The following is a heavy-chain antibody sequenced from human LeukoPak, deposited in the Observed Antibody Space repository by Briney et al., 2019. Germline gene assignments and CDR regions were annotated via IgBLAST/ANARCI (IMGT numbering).Heavy chain of an antibody. J-gene: IGHJ4*02. D-gene: IGHD1-26*01. CDR1: GFTFSTYS. V-gene: IGHV3-48*01. CDR2: ISSSSSTI. CDR3: AGQGYSGSYYLDY. Sequence: GGSLRLSCAASGFTFSTYSMNWVRQAPGKGLECVSYISSSSSTIYYADSVKGRFTISRDNAKNSLYLQMNSLRAEDTAVYYCAGQGYSGSYYLDYWGQGTLVTVSS.